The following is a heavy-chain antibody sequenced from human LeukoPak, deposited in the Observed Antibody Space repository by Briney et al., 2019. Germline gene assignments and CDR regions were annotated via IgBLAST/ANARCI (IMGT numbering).Heavy chain of an antibody. J-gene: IGHJ5*02. CDR3: ARDMSSFDP. V-gene: IGHV3-9*01. Sequence: GRSLRLSCAASGFTFDDYAMHWVRQAPGKGLEWVSGISWNSGSIGYADSVKGRFTISRDNAKNTLYLQMNSLRADDTAVYYCARDMSSFDPWGQGTLVTVSS. CDR2: ISWNSGSI. CDR1: GFTFDDYA.